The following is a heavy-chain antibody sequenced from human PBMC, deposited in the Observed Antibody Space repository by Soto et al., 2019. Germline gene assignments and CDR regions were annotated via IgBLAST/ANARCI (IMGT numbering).Heavy chain of an antibody. Sequence: EVQLLESGGGLVQPGVSLRLSCAASGFTFSSYALTWVRQAPWQGLEWVSAISGSGDSTYYADSVKGRFTISRDNPKIKLYLHANGLSAKDTAVYYSAKDVGFGEHYGMDVWGQGTTVTVS. V-gene: IGHV3-23*01. CDR1: GFTFSSYA. CDR3: AKDVGFGEHYGMDV. CDR2: ISGSGDST. J-gene: IGHJ6*02. D-gene: IGHD3-10*01.